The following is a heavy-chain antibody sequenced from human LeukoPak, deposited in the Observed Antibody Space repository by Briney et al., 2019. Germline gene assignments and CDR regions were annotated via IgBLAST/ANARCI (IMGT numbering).Heavy chain of an antibody. D-gene: IGHD3-9*01. V-gene: IGHV5-51*01. J-gene: IGHJ4*02. Sequence: GESLKISCKGSGYRFTSYWIGWARPMPGKGLEWMGIIYPGDSDTRYSPSFQGQVTISADKSISTAYLQWSSLKASDTAMHYCARQVYDILTGYQDYFDYWGQGTLVTVSS. CDR3: ARQVYDILTGYQDYFDY. CDR2: IYPGDSDT. CDR1: GYRFTSYW.